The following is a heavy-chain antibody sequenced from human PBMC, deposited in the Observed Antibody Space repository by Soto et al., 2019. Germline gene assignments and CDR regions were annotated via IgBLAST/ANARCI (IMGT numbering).Heavy chain of an antibody. D-gene: IGHD2-21*02. CDR3: ARANDFNAFDI. V-gene: IGHV3-53*04. J-gene: IGHJ3*02. Sequence: EVQLVESGGDLVQPGGSLRLSCAASGFSVSGGYMNWVRQAPGKGLEWVSVIYSGGSTYQADSVKGRFTISRPDSHNRLYLQMNSLRPEDSAVYYCARANDFNAFDIWGQGTMVKVSS. CDR1: GFSVSGGY. CDR2: IYSGGST.